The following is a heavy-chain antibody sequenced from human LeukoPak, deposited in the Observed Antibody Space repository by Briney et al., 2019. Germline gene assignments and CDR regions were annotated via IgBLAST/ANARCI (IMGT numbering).Heavy chain of an antibody. CDR1: GFSFSSYA. J-gene: IGHJ5*01. CDR2: IYSGGST. CDR3: ARDYYDSSGFES. D-gene: IGHD3-22*01. Sequence: GGSLRLSCAASGFSFSSYAMSWVRQAPGKGLEWVSVIYSGGSTYYADSVKGRFTISRDNSKNTLYPQMNSLRAEDTAVYYCARDYYDSSGFESWGQGTLVTVSS. V-gene: IGHV3-66*01.